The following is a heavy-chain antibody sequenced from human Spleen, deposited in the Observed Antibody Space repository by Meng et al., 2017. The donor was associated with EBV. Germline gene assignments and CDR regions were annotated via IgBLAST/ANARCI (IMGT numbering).Heavy chain of an antibody. CDR3: AKYHGLDY. Sequence: QGHLVQSGAGVKKPGASVKVSCKASGYTFTNYGISWVRQAPGQGLEWMGWISGYNGDTNYAQKFQGRVTMTTDTSTSTAYMELRSLRSDDTAVYYCAKYHGLDYWGQGTLVTVSS. J-gene: IGHJ4*02. CDR2: ISGYNGDT. V-gene: IGHV1-18*01. CDR1: GYTFTNYG. D-gene: IGHD5-24*01.